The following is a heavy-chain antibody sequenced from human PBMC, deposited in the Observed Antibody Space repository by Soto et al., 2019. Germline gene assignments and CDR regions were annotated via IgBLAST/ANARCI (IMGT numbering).Heavy chain of an antibody. D-gene: IGHD3-3*01. CDR2: IRSKAYGGTT. CDR3: TREGGFDFWSGYYADY. Sequence: EVQLVESGGGLVQPGRSLRLSCTASGFTFGDYAMSWFRQAPGKGLEWVGFIRSKAYGGTTEYAASVKGRFTISRDDSKIIAYLQMNSLTTEDTAVYYCTREGGFDFWSGYYADYWGQGTLVTVSS. V-gene: IGHV3-49*03. CDR1: GFTFGDYA. J-gene: IGHJ4*02.